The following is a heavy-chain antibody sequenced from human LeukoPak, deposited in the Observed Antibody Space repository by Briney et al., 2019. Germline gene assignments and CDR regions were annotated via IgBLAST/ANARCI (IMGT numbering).Heavy chain of an antibody. CDR3: ARGEYRYDILTGYYPPGY. V-gene: IGHV3-48*04. CDR2: ISSSSSTI. CDR1: GFTFSSYS. J-gene: IGHJ4*02. D-gene: IGHD3-9*01. Sequence: GGSLRLSCVASGFTFSSYSMNWVRQAPGKGLEWVSYISSSSSTIYYADSVKGRFTISRDNAKNSLYLQMNSLRAEDTAVYYCARGEYRYDILTGYYPPGYWGQGTLVTVSS.